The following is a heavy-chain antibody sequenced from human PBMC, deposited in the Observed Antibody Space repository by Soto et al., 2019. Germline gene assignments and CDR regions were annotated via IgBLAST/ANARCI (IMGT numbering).Heavy chain of an antibody. D-gene: IGHD3-10*01. V-gene: IGHV3-9*01. CDR2: ISWNSGSI. CDR1: GFTFDDYA. J-gene: IGHJ6*02. CDR3: AKGSSLLWCGVGYYYGMYV. Sequence: EVQLVESGGGLVQPGRSLRLSCAASGFTFDDYAMHWVRQAPGKGLEWVSGISWNSGSIGYADSVKGRFTISRDNAKNSLYLQMNSLRAEDTALYYCAKGSSLLWCGVGYYYGMYVWGQGTTVTVSS.